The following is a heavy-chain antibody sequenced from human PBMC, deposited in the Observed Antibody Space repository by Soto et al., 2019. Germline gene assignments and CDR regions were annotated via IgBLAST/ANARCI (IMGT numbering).Heavy chain of an antibody. V-gene: IGHV3-30*18. CDR3: AKVHDSSGYYQFDY. CDR1: GFTFSSYG. J-gene: IGHJ4*02. Sequence: QVQLVESGGGVVQPGRSLRLSCAASGFTFSSYGMHWVRQAPGKGLEWVAVISYDGSNKYYADSVKGRFTIPRDNSKNTLYLQMNSLRAEDTAVYYCAKVHDSSGYYQFDYWGQGTLVTVSS. D-gene: IGHD3-22*01. CDR2: ISYDGSNK.